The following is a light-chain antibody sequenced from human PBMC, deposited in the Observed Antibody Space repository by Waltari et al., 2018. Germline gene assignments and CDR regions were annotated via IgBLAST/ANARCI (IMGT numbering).Light chain of an antibody. J-gene: IGKJ1*01. CDR2: DGS. V-gene: IGKV3-11*01. Sequence: EIVLTQSPATLSLSPGERATLSCRASQSLTSYLAWYQQKPGQPPRLLIYDGSNRDTGIPARFSGSGSGTDFTLTISSLEPEDFAVYYCQQRVSRPPWTFGQGTKVEL. CDR1: QSLTSY. CDR3: QQRVSRPPWT.